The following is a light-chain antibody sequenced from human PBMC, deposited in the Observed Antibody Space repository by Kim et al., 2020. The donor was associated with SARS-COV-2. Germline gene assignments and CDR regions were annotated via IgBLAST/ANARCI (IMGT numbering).Light chain of an antibody. CDR3: QAWDSSTWV. J-gene: IGLJ3*02. CDR2: QDN. CDR1: KLGDKY. Sequence: SYELTQPPSVSVSPGQTASITCSGHKLGDKYACWYQQKPGQSPVLVIHQDNKRPSGIPERFSGSNSGNTATLTISGTQAVDEADYYWQAWDSSTWVFGGGTQLTVL. V-gene: IGLV3-1*01.